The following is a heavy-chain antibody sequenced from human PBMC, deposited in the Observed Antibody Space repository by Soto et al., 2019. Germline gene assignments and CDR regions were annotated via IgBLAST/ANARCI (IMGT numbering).Heavy chain of an antibody. D-gene: IGHD6-13*01. Sequence: ASVKVSCKSSEYTFTHHYIHWGRQAPGQGLEWMGLINPSGGSTSYAQKFQGRVTMTRDTSTSTVYMELSSLGSEDTAVYYCATAAYSTSWYDFWGQGTLVTVSS. CDR1: EYTFTHHY. V-gene: IGHV1-46*01. CDR2: INPSGGST. J-gene: IGHJ5*01. CDR3: ATAAYSTSWYDF.